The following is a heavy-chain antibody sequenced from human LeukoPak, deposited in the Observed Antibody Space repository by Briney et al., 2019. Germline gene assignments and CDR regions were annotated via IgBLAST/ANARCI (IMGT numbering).Heavy chain of an antibody. V-gene: IGHV4-59*08. Sequence: TSETLSLTCTVSGGSISSYYWSWIRQPPGKGLEWIGYIYYSGSTNYNPSLKSRVTISVDTSKNQFSLKLSSVTAADTAVYYCATSGSYWSLDCWGQGTLVTVSS. J-gene: IGHJ4*02. CDR3: ATSGSYWSLDC. CDR1: GGSISSYY. D-gene: IGHD1-26*01. CDR2: IYYSGST.